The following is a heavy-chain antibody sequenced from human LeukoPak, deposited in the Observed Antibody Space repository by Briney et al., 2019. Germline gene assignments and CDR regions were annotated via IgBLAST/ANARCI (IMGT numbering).Heavy chain of an antibody. Sequence: GSVKVSCKASGYTFTSYAMHWVRQAPGQRLEWMGWINAGNGNTKYSQKFQGRVTITRDTSASTAYMELSSLRSEDTAVYYCARVISSSWVWFDPWGQGTLVTVSS. CDR3: ARVISSSWVWFDP. D-gene: IGHD6-13*01. CDR2: INAGNGNT. J-gene: IGHJ5*02. CDR1: GYTFTSYA. V-gene: IGHV1-3*01.